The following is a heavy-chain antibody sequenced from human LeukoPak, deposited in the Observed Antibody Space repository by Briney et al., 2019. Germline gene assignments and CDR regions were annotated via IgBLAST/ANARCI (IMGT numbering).Heavy chain of an antibody. CDR1: GGSISSGGYY. D-gene: IGHD6-13*01. CDR3: ARAPGIEKQLVNIDAFDI. Sequence: SQTLSLTCTVSGGSISSGGYYWSWIRQHPGKGLEWIGYIYYSESTYYNPSLKSRVTISVDTSKNQFSLKLSSVTAADTAVYYCARAPGIEKQLVNIDAFDIWGQGTMVTVSS. J-gene: IGHJ3*02. V-gene: IGHV4-31*03. CDR2: IYYSEST.